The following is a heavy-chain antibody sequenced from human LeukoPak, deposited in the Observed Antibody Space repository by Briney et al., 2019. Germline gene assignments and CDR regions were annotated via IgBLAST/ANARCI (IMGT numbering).Heavy chain of an antibody. CDR3: ARVHQIVGATRDVWFDP. J-gene: IGHJ5*02. Sequence: SETLSLTCAVSGGSISSYHWSWIRQPPGKGLEWIGYIYYSGSTNYNPSLKSRVTISVDTSKNQFSLKLSSVTAADTAVYYCARVHQIVGATRDVWFDPWGQGTLVTVSS. CDR1: GGSISSYH. CDR2: IYYSGST. V-gene: IGHV4-59*01. D-gene: IGHD1-26*01.